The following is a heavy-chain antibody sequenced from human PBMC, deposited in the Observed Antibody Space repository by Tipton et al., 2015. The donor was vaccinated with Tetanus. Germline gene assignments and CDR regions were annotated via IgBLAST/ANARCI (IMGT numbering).Heavy chain of an antibody. Sequence: TLSLTCAVYGGSFSGYYWSWIRQPPGKGLEWIGEINHSGSTNYNPSLKSRVTISVDTSKNQFSLKLSSVTAADTAVYYCAREAHDFGSGYYYFDYWGQGTLGPVSS. D-gene: IGHD3-3*01. CDR2: INHSGST. V-gene: IGHV4-34*01. J-gene: IGHJ4*02. CDR3: AREAHDFGSGYYYFDY. CDR1: GGSFSGYY.